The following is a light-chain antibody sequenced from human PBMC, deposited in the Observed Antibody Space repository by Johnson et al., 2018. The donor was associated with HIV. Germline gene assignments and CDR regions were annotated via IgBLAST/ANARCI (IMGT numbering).Light chain of an antibody. V-gene: IGLV1-51*02. CDR2: ENN. J-gene: IGLJ1*01. CDR1: SSNIEENS. Sequence: QSVLTQPPSVSAAPGQKVTISCSGSSSNIEENSVSWYQQLPGAAPKVLIYENNKRPSGIPDRFSGSKSGTSATLGITGLQPGDEADYYCGTCDRGLSAHYVFGTGTKVTVL. CDR3: GTCDRGLSAHYV.